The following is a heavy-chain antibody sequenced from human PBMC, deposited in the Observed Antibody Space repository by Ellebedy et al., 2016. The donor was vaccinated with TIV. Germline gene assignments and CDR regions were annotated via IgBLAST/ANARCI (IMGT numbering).Heavy chain of an antibody. D-gene: IGHD5-18*01. CDR3: ASSGVTGLDAFDI. V-gene: IGHV3-9*01. CDR1: GFTFEHYT. Sequence: SLKISCAASGFTFEHYTMHWVRQAPGKGLEWVSGISWDSVTIGCADSVKGRFSMSRDNAKNSLYLQMNSLRVEDTALYYCASSGVTGLDAFDIWGQGTMVTVSS. CDR2: ISWDSVTI. J-gene: IGHJ3*02.